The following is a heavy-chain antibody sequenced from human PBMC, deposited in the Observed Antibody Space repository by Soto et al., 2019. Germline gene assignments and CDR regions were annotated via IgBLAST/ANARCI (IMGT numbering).Heavy chain of an antibody. D-gene: IGHD4-17*01. V-gene: IGHV4-38-2*01. J-gene: IGHJ4*02. CDR3: ARWTTVTDFDY. CDR2: IYHSGST. Sequence: PSETLSLTCAVSGDSISRGYHWAWIRQPPGKGLEWVASIYHSGSTYYNPSLKSRVTISVDTSKNQFSLKLSSVTAADTAVYYCARWTTVTDFDYWGQGTLVTVSS. CDR1: GDSISRGYH.